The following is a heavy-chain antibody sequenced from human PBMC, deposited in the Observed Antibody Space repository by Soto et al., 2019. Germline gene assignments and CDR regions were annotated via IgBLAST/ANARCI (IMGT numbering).Heavy chain of an antibody. CDR2: INPSGGAS. CDR1: GYTFTSYY. CDR3: ARDPYYDSSGYYLDY. J-gene: IGHJ4*02. V-gene: IGHV1-46*01. D-gene: IGHD3-22*01. Sequence: ASVKVSCKASGYTFTSYYIHWVRQAPGQGLEWMGIINPSGGASSYAQNFQGRVTMTRDTSTSTVYMELSSLRSEDTAVYYCARDPYYDSSGYYLDYWGQRTLVTVSS.